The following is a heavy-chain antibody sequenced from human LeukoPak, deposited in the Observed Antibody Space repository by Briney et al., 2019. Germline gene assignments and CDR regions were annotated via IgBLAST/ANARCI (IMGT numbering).Heavy chain of an antibody. J-gene: IGHJ4*02. CDR1: GFTFSSYA. V-gene: IGHV3-23*01. Sequence: GGSLRLSCAASGFTFSSYAMSWVRQAPGKGLEWVSAISGSGGSTYYADSVKGRFTISRDNSKNTLYLQMNSLRADDTAVYYCAKRRCGGSCYSSYFDYWGQGTLVTVSS. CDR2: ISGSGGST. D-gene: IGHD2-15*01. CDR3: AKRRCGGSCYSSYFDY.